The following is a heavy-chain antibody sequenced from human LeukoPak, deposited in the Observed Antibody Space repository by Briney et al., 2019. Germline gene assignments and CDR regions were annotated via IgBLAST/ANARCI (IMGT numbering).Heavy chain of an antibody. J-gene: IGHJ6*03. CDR1: GYTFTSYD. CDR3: ARAQLGYFSSTSCLARPYYYYYMDV. CDR2: MNPNSGNT. Sequence: ASVKVSCKASGYTFTSYDINWVRQATGQGLEWMGWMNPNSGNTGYAQKFQGRVTMARNTSISTAYMELSSLRSEDTAVYYCARAQLGYFSSTSCLARPYYYYYMDVWGKGTTVNVSS. V-gene: IGHV1-8*01. D-gene: IGHD2-2*01.